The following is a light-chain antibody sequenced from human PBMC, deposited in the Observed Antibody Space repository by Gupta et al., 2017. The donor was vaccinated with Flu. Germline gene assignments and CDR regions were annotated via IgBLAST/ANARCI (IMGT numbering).Light chain of an antibody. V-gene: IGKV1-39*01. J-gene: IGKJ2*03. CDR1: QGVGSY. CDR3: QQCYETPQS. CDR2: GAT. Sequence: DIQLTQSPSSLSASVGDRVTITCRASQGVGSYLNWYQQKPGKAPNLLIYGATSLQDGVSSRFSGSGSGTDFTLTINSLQPEDFANYFCQQCYETPQSFGQGTKLEIK.